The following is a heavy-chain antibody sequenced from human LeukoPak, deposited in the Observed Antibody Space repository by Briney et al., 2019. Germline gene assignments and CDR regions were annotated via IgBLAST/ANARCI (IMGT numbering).Heavy chain of an antibody. Sequence: SETLSLTCTVSGGSISSYYWSWIRQPPGKGLEWIGHIYGSGSTNYNPSLNSRATLSVDTSKNQFSLKLSSVTAADTAVYYCAREGTSGTHLNWFDPWGQGTLVTVSS. D-gene: IGHD1-1*01. V-gene: IGHV4-59*01. CDR2: IYGSGST. J-gene: IGHJ5*02. CDR1: GGSISSYY. CDR3: AREGTSGTHLNWFDP.